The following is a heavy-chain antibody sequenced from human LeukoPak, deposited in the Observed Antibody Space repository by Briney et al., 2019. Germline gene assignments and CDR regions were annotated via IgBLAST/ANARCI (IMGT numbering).Heavy chain of an antibody. CDR2: IYYSGST. Sequence: PETLSLTCTVSGGSISSYYWSWIRQPPGKGLEWIGYIYYSGSTNYNPSLKSRVTISVDTSKNQFSLKLSSVTAADTAVYYCARAGGSSGPIDYWGQGTLVTVSS. J-gene: IGHJ4*02. CDR3: ARAGGSSGPIDY. V-gene: IGHV4-59*01. CDR1: GGSISSYY. D-gene: IGHD6-19*01.